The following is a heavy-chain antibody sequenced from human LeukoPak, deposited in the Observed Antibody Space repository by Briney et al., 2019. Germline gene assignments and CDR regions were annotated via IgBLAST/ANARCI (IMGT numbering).Heavy chain of an antibody. CDR1: GFTFSSYG. Sequence: GGSLRLSCAASGFTFSSYGMHWVRQAPGKGLEWVAFIRYDGSNKYYADSVKGRFTISRDNSKNTLYLQMNSLRAEDTAVYYCARADGHYSGWYGDYWGQGTLVTVSS. V-gene: IGHV3-30*02. CDR3: ARADGHYSGWYGDY. CDR2: IRYDGSNK. J-gene: IGHJ4*02. D-gene: IGHD6-19*01.